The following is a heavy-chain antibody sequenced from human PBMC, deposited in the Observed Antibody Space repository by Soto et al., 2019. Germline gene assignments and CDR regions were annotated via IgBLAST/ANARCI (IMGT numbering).Heavy chain of an antibody. D-gene: IGHD2-21*02. V-gene: IGHV4-39*01. CDR2: IYYSGST. CDR3: ARQGVVTPSHDAFDI. J-gene: IGHJ3*02. CDR1: GGSISSSSYY. Sequence: QLQLQESGPGLVKPSETLSLTCTVSGGSISSSSYYWGWIRQPPGKGLEWIGSIYYSGSTYYNPSLKSRVTISVDTSKNQFSLKLSSVTAADTAVYYCARQGVVTPSHDAFDIWGQGTMVTVSS.